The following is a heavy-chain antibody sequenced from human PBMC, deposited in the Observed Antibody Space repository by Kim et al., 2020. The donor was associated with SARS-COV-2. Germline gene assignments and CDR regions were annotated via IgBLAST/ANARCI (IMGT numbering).Heavy chain of an antibody. CDR3: AKDSSGPVSSGWYYYYYG. V-gene: IGHV3-30*18. J-gene: IGHJ6*01. D-gene: IGHD6-19*01. CDR1: GFTFSSYG. Sequence: GGSLRLSCAASGFTFSSYGMHWVRQAPGKGLEWVAVISYDGSNKYYADSVKGRFTISRDNSKNTLYLQMNSLRAEDTAVYYCAKDSSGPVSSGWYYYYYG. CDR2: ISYDGSNK.